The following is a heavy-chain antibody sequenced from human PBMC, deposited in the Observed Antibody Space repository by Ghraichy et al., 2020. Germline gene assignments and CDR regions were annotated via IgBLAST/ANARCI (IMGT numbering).Heavy chain of an antibody. D-gene: IGHD2-2*01. CDR2: VSYDGNYK. Sequence: GGSLRLSCAGSGFTFSGYDMHWVRQAPGKGLEWVALVSYDGNYKYYAESVKGRFTISRDNSKNTLYLQMNSLRAEDTAVYYCAKVGFCSTTRCHGMDVWGQGTTVTVSS. CDR3: AKVGFCSTTRCHGMDV. CDR1: GFTFSGYD. V-gene: IGHV3-30*18. J-gene: IGHJ6*02.